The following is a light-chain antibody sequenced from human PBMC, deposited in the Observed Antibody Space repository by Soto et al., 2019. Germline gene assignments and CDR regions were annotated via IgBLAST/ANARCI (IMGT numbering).Light chain of an antibody. CDR1: QGVSSK. J-gene: IGKJ1*01. CDR3: QHYSTWLWT. CDR2: GAS. Sequence: EIVMTQSPATLSVSPGERATLSCRASQGVSSKLAWYQQKPGQGPRLLIYGASTRATGIPDRFSASGSGTEFTLTISSLQSEDFAVYYCQHYSTWLWTFGQGTKVEIK. V-gene: IGKV3-15*01.